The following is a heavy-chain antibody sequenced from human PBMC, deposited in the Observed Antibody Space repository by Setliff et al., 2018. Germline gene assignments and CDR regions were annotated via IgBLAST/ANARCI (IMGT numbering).Heavy chain of an antibody. CDR1: GYSFTNDW. V-gene: IGHV5-51*01. J-gene: IGHJ5*02. CDR3: ARALYPSSSIGHNWFDP. Sequence: PGESLKISCKGSGYSFTNDWIGWVRQMPGKGLEWMGIIYPGDSDTKYHPSFQGQVTISADKSISTAYLQWSSLKASDTAMYYCARALYPSSSIGHNWFDPWGQGTLVTVSS. CDR2: IYPGDSDT. D-gene: IGHD2-2*01.